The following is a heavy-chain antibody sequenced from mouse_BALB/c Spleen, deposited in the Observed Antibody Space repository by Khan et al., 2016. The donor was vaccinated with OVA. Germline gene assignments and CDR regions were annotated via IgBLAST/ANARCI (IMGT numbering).Heavy chain of an antibody. CDR3: ARGGGGWYIDV. Sequence: QVQLQQSGAELVKPGASVKMSCKASGYTFTSYNMHWVKQTPGQGLEWIGAIYPGNGDTSYNQKFKGKATLTADKSSSTAYMQLSSLTSEDSAVFFWARGGGGWYIDVWGAGTTVTVSS. CDR1: GYTFTSYN. J-gene: IGHJ1*01. V-gene: IGHV1-12*01. CDR2: IYPGNGDT.